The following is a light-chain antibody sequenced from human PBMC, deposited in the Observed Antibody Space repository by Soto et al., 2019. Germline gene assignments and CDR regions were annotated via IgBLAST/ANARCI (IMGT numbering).Light chain of an antibody. CDR3: AAWDDSLNGVV. V-gene: IGLV1-44*01. Sequence: QSVLTQPPSASGTPGQRVTISCSGSSSNIGSNTVNWYQHLPGTAPKVLIYSNNHRPSGVPDRFSGSKSGTSASLAISGLQSEDEADYYCAAWDDSLNGVVFGGGTKLTVL. J-gene: IGLJ2*01. CDR1: SSNIGSNT. CDR2: SNN.